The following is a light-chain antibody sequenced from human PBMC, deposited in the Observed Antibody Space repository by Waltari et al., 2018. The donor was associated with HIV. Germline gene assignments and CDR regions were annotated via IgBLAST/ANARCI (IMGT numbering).Light chain of an antibody. J-gene: IGKJ4*01. CDR1: QSVSSY. CDR2: GAS. CDR3: QRRDNWPLT. V-gene: IGKV3-11*01. Sequence: EIVLTQSPATLSLSPGERATLSCRASQSVSSYLAWYQQKPGQAPRLLIYGASNRAAGIPARFSGSGSGTDFILTISSLEPEDFALYYCQRRDNWPLTFGGGTKVEIK.